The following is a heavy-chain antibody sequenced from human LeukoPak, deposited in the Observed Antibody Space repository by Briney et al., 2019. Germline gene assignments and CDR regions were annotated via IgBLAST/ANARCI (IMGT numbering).Heavy chain of an antibody. J-gene: IGHJ4*02. V-gene: IGHV3-30*18. CDR1: GFTFSSYG. CDR2: ISYDGSNK. Sequence: GGSLRLSCAASGFTFSSYGMHWVRQAPGKGLEWVAVISYDGSNKYYADSVKGRFTISRDNSKNTLYLQMNSLRAEDTAVYYCAKIGEGDYPSDYWGQGTLVTVSS. CDR3: AKIGEGDYPSDY. D-gene: IGHD4-17*01.